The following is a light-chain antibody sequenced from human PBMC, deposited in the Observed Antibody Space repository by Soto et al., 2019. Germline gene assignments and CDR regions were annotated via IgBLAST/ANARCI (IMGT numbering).Light chain of an antibody. V-gene: IGKV2-28*01. CDR1: QSLLHRSGYNY. J-gene: IGKJ4*01. Sequence: DIVMTQSPLSLPVTPGEPASISCRSNQSLLHRSGYNYLDWYLQKPGQSPQLLIYLGSNPASGVPDRFSGSGACTDFTLSFSGVEAEYVGVYYCMHALEPPHSFGGGTKVETK. CDR3: MHALEPPHS. CDR2: LGS.